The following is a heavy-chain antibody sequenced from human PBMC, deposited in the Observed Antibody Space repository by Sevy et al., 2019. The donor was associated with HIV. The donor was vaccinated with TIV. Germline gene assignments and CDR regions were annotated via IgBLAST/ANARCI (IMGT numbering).Heavy chain of an antibody. CDR2: ISYDGRNK. CDR3: ARNKGQCELLRLLDAFDI. Sequence: GGSLRLSCAASGFTFSSYAMHWVRQAPAKGLEWVAVISYDGRNKYYTDSVKGRFTISRDSSKNTMYLQMNNLRVEDTDVYFCARNKGQCELLRLLDAFDIWGQGTVVTASS. V-gene: IGHV3-30*04. D-gene: IGHD1-26*01. CDR1: GFTFSSYA. J-gene: IGHJ3*02.